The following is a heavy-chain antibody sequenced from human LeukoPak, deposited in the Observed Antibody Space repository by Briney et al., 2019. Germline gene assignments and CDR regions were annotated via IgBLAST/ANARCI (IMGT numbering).Heavy chain of an antibody. Sequence: PSETLCLTCTVSGVSISSYYWSWIRQPPGKGLEWVGYIYYSGSTNYNPSLKSRVTISVDTSKNQFSLKLSSVTAADTAVYYCAREDSGWSDNDYYYYMDVWGKGTTVTVSS. D-gene: IGHD6-19*01. V-gene: IGHV4-59*01. CDR1: GVSISSYY. J-gene: IGHJ6*03. CDR2: IYYSGST. CDR3: AREDSGWSDNDYYYYMDV.